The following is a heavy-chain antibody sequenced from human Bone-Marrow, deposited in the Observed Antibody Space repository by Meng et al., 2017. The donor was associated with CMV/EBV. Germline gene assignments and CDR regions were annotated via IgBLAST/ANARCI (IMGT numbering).Heavy chain of an antibody. Sequence: LSLTCAPSGITFSTYTIHWVRQAPGKGLEWLSSISSSDDSIYYADFVKGRFTISRDNAKNSLHLQMTSLRAGDTAVYYCGLVPAATSFSDFWGHGTLVTVSS. CDR1: GITFSTYT. V-gene: IGHV3-21*01. J-gene: IGHJ4*01. D-gene: IGHD2-2*01. CDR2: ISSSDDSI. CDR3: GLVPAATSFSDF.